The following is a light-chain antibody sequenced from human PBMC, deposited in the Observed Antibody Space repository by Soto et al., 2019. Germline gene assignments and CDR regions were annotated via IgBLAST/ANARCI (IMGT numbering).Light chain of an antibody. CDR3: QQDGSSPHT. CDR2: RAS. J-gene: IGKJ2*01. Sequence: EIVLTQSPGTLSLSPGERATLSCRASQSVSSSYLAWYQHKPGQAPRLLIYRASSRATGIPDRYSGSGSGTDFTLTISRLEPEDFAVYYCQQDGSSPHTFGQGTKLEIK. CDR1: QSVSSSY. V-gene: IGKV3-20*01.